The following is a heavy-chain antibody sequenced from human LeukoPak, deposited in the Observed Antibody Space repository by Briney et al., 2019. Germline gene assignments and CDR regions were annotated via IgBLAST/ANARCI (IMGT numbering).Heavy chain of an antibody. CDR1: GLTFSGYG. V-gene: IGHV3-7*05. D-gene: IGHD3-16*01. J-gene: IGHJ6*02. Sequence: GGSRRFSFAASGLTFSGYGLNWVRQAQGKGLKWVANIKQDGSEKDYVDSVKGRFTISRDNAKNSLYLQMKSLRAEDTAVYYCARDHLGGMDVWGQGTTVTVSS. CDR2: IKQDGSEK. CDR3: ARDHLGGMDV.